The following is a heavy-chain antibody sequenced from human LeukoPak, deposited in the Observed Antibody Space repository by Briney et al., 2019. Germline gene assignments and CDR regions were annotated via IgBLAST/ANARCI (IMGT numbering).Heavy chain of an antibody. D-gene: IGHD3-22*01. CDR1: GFTFSSYW. V-gene: IGHV3-7*01. Sequence: GGSLRLSCAASGFTFSSYWMSWVRQAAGKGLEWVANIKQDGSEKYYVDSVKGRFTISRDNAKNSLYLQMNSLRAEDTAVYYCASQYYYDSSGYYDRDYWGQGTLVTVSS. CDR3: ASQYYYDSSGYYDRDY. CDR2: IKQDGSEK. J-gene: IGHJ4*02.